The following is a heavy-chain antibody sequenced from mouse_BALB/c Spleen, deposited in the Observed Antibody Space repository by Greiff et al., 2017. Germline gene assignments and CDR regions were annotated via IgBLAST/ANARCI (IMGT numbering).Heavy chain of an antibody. CDR1: GFNIKDYY. CDR3: NAGIYYGSSPWFAY. Sequence: EVQLQQSGAELVRSGASVKLSCTASGFNIKDYYMHWVKQRPEQGLEWIGWIDPENGDTEYAPKFQGKATMTADTSSNTAYLQLSSLTSEDTAVYYCNAGIYYGSSPWFAYWGQGTLVTVSA. CDR2: IDPENGDT. J-gene: IGHJ3*01. V-gene: IGHV14-4*02. D-gene: IGHD1-1*01.